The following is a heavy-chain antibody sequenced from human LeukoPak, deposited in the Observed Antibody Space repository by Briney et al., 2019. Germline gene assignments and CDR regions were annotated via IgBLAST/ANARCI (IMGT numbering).Heavy chain of an antibody. V-gene: IGHV1-18*01. CDR2: ISAYNGNT. CDR3: ARQWELPYYYYYGMDV. CDR1: GYTFTSYG. J-gene: IGHJ6*02. D-gene: IGHD1-26*01. Sequence: ASVKVSCKASGYTFTSYGISWVRQAPGQGLEWMGWISAYNGNTNYAQKLQGRVTMTTDTSTSTAYMELRSLRSDDTAVYYCARQWELPYYYYYGMDVWGQGTTVTDSS.